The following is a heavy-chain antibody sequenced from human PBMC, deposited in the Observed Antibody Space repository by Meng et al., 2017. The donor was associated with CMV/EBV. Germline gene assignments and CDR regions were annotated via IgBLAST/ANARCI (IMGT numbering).Heavy chain of an antibody. J-gene: IGHJ5*02. V-gene: IGHV1-2*02. CDR2: INPNSGGT. D-gene: IGHD6-19*01. Sequence: QSQLGPYGAEVKKPGASVKVSCKASGYTFTGYYMHWVRQAPGQGLEWMGWINPNSGGTNYAQKFQGRVTMTRDTSISTAYMELSRLRSDDTAVYYCARDRVAVAGNHWFDPWGQGTLVTVSS. CDR1: GYTFTGYY. CDR3: ARDRVAVAGNHWFDP.